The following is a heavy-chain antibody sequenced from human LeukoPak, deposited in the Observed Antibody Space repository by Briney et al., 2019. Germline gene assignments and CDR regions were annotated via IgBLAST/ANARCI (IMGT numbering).Heavy chain of an antibody. CDR1: GFTFSSYS. D-gene: IGHD3-22*01. J-gene: IGHJ4*02. CDR2: INPNNGGT. Sequence: GGSLRLSCAASGFTFSSYSMNWVRQAPGKGLEWMGWINPNNGGTNYAQKFQGRVTMTRDTSISTVYMELSRLRSDDTAVYYCARVSPNYYDSSAYYLGDYWGQGTLVTVSS. V-gene: IGHV1-2*02. CDR3: ARVSPNYYDSSAYYLGDY.